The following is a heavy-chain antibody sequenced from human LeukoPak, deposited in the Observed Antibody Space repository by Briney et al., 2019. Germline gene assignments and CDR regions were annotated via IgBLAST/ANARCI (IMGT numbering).Heavy chain of an antibody. CDR3: GKHDSSSDY. V-gene: IGHV3-30*02. Sequence: PGGSLRLSCAASGFIISTYGMHRVRQAPGKGLEWVAFIRSDGSDKSYAGSVMGRFNISRDNSRNTLHLQLNPLSAEDTAVYYCGKHDSSSDYWGQGTLVTVSS. CDR1: GFIISTYG. CDR2: IRSDGSDK. D-gene: IGHD3-22*01. J-gene: IGHJ4*02.